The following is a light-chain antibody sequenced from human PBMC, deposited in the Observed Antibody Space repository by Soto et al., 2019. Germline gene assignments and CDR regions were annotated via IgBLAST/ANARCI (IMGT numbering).Light chain of an antibody. J-gene: IGKJ1*01. CDR2: GAS. CDR3: QQYNNWPRT. Sequence: EILMTQSPSTLSVSPGEGATLSCRASHSVSSSYLTWYQQKPGQAPRLLIYGASTRATGIPARFSGSGSGTKFTLTISSLQSEDFAVYYCQQYNNWPRTFGQGTKVDI. V-gene: IGKV3-15*01. CDR1: HSVSSSY.